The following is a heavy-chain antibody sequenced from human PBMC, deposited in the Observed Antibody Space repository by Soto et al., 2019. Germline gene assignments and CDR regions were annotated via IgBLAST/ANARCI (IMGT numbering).Heavy chain of an antibody. D-gene: IGHD6-13*01. CDR3: ARHISTFRYYYAMDV. CDR1: GYTFTDYW. CDR2: IYPGDSDT. V-gene: IGHV5-51*01. Sequence: PGESLKISCDGSGYTFTDYWIGWVRQLPGKGLEWMWIIYPGDSDTRYSPSFQGQVTITADKSTSTAYLQWNTLTASDTAMYYCARHISTFRYYYAMDVWGKGTAVTVSS. J-gene: IGHJ6*04.